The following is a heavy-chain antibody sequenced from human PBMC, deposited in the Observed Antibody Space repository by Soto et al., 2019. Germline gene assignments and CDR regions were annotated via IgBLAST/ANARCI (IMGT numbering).Heavy chain of an antibody. Sequence: PSETLSLTCTVSGDSLGRSTYYWAWIRQPPGKGLEWIGSIYYSGSTYYNPSLKSRVTITRDTSASTAYMEMSSLRSEDTAVYYCAKGGITIFGVVSCMDVWGKGTTVTVSS. CDR2: IYYSGST. D-gene: IGHD3-3*01. V-gene: IGHV4-39*01. CDR3: AKGGITIFGVVSCMDV. J-gene: IGHJ6*03. CDR1: GDSLGRSTYY.